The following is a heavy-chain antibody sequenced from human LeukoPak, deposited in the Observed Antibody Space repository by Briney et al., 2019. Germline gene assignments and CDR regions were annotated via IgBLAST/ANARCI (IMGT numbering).Heavy chain of an antibody. D-gene: IGHD1-26*01. CDR3: AREYSGSSYYYYGMDV. CDR2: INTNTGNP. J-gene: IGHJ6*02. Sequence: ASVKVSCKASGYTFTSYAMNWVRQAPGQGLEWMGWINTNTGNPTYAQGFTGRFVFSLDTSVSTAYLQISSLKAEDTAVYYCAREYSGSSYYYYGMDVWGQGTTVTVSS. V-gene: IGHV7-4-1*02. CDR1: GYTFTSYA.